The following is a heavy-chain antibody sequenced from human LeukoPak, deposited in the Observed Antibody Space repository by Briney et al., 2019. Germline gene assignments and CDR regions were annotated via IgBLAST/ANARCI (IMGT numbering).Heavy chain of an antibody. CDR2: INHSGST. D-gene: IGHD3-3*01. J-gene: IGHJ4*02. V-gene: IGHV4-34*01. CDR3: ARFLPHYDFWSGYYGMLDY. Sequence: SETLSLTCAVYGGSFSGYYWSWIRQPPGKGLEWIGEINHSGSTNYNPSLKSRVTIAVDTSKNQFSLKLSSVTAADTAVYYCARFLPHYDFWSGYYGMLDYWGQGTLVTVSS. CDR1: GGSFSGYY.